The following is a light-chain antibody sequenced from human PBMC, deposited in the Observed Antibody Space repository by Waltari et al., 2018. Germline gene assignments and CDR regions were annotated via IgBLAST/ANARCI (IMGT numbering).Light chain of an antibody. CDR2: DDS. Sequence: SDVLNQAPSVSVAPGQTASVTCGGNNIGSKSVHWYQQKPGQAPVLVVHDDSDRPSKNPERFSGSNSGDTATLTISSVEAGDEADYYCQVWDSSTHHYVFGSGTKVTVL. J-gene: IGLJ1*01. V-gene: IGLV3-21*02. CDR3: QVWDSSTHHYV. CDR1: NIGSKS.